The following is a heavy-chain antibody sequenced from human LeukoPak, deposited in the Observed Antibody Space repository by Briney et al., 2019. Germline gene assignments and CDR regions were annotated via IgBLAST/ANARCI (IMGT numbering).Heavy chain of an antibody. CDR2: ISAYNGNT. CDR3: ARDSFYYDSSGYYYRY. Sequence: ASVKVSCKASGYTFTSYGISWVRQAPGQGLEWMGWISAYNGNTNYAQKLQGRVTMTTDTSTSTAYMELRSLRSDDTAVYYCARDSFYYDSSGYYYRYWGQGTLVTVSS. D-gene: IGHD3-22*01. J-gene: IGHJ4*02. CDR1: GYTFTSYG. V-gene: IGHV1-18*01.